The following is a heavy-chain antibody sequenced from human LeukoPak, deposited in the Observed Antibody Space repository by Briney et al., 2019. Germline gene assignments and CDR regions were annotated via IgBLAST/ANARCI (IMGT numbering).Heavy chain of an antibody. V-gene: IGHV3-23*01. CDR3: AKDGYYYYGSGSYHDY. Sequence: PGGSLRLSCAASGFTFSSYAMSWVRQAPGKGLEWVSAISGSGGSTYYADSVKGRFTISRDNSKNTLYLQMNSLRAEDTAVYYCAKDGYYYYGSGSYHDYWGQGTLVTVSS. D-gene: IGHD3-10*01. J-gene: IGHJ4*02. CDR1: GFTFSSYA. CDR2: ISGSGGST.